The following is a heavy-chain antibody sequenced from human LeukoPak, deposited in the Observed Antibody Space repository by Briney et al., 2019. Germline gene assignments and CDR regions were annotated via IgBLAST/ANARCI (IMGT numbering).Heavy chain of an antibody. CDR3: ARGYCSSTSCYVPYWFDP. D-gene: IGHD2-2*01. J-gene: IGHJ5*02. Sequence: SETLSLTCAFCGGSFSGYYWSWMRQPPGKGLDGIGEINHSGRTNYNPCLKSRGTIYVDTSKNQLSLKLSSVTAADPAVYYCARGYCSSTSCYVPYWFDPWGQGTLVTVSS. V-gene: IGHV4-34*01. CDR1: GGSFSGYY. CDR2: INHSGRT.